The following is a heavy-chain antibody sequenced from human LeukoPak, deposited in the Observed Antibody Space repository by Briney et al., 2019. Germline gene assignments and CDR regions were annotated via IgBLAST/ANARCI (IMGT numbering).Heavy chain of an antibody. CDR3: ARDQSEMATTFDY. Sequence: GGSLRLSCAASGFTFSSYRMNWVRQAPGKGPEWVSSIGSSSSYIDYTDYADSVKGRFTTSRDNAKNSLYLHMNSLRAEDTAVYYCARDQSEMATTFDYWGQGTLVTVSS. J-gene: IGHJ4*02. D-gene: IGHD5-24*01. CDR1: GFTFSSYR. CDR2: IGSSSSYIDYT. V-gene: IGHV3-21*01.